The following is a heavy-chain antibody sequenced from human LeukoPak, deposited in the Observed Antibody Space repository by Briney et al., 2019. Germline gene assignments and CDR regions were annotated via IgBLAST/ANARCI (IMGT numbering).Heavy chain of an antibody. V-gene: IGHV3-21*01. Sequence: GGSLRLSCAASGFTFSTYSMNWVGQAPGKGLEWVSSSSSSSTYIYYADSVKGRFTVSRDNAKNSLYLQMNSLRAEDTAVYYCARDYRRASGTYDYWGQGTLVTVSS. CDR2: SSSSSTYI. D-gene: IGHD1-26*01. CDR3: ARDYRRASGTYDY. J-gene: IGHJ4*02. CDR1: GFTFSTYS.